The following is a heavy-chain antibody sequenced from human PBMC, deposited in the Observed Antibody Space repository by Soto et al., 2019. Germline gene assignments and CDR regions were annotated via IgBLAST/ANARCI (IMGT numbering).Heavy chain of an antibody. D-gene: IGHD7-27*01. CDR2: ISIGSTYI. CDR3: ARDRQELGHYYYGMDV. V-gene: IGHV3-21*01. CDR1: GFTFSS. Sequence: GGSLRLSYEASGFTFSSMNWVRQAPGKGLEWVSSISIGSTYISYADSVKGRFTVSRDNAKNSLYLQMNSLRAEDTAVYYCARDRQELGHYYYGMDVWGQGT. J-gene: IGHJ6*02.